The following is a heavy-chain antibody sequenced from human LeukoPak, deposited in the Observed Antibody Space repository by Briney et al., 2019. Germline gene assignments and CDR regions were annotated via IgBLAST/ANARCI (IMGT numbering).Heavy chain of an antibody. V-gene: IGHV4-39*01. CDR2: INYSGST. Sequence: PSETLSLTCTVSGGSVSSTTYYSSWIRQPPGKGLEWIASINYSGSTYYNPSLKSRVTISVDTSENQFSLKLSSVPAADTAVYYCARYVVYGSGKYYFDYWGQGTLVTVSS. CDR1: GGSVSSTTYY. J-gene: IGHJ4*02. CDR3: ARYVVYGSGKYYFDY. D-gene: IGHD3-10*01.